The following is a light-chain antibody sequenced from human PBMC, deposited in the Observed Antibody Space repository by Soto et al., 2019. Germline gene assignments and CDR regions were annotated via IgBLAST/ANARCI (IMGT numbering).Light chain of an antibody. J-gene: IGKJ1*01. CDR1: QSLSSSY. V-gene: IGKV3-20*01. CDR2: GTS. Sequence: EIVLTQSPGTLSLSPGERATLSCRASQSLSSSYLAWYQQKPGQAPRLLIYGTSIRATGIPDRFSGSGSGTDFTLTITRLAPEDFAVYYCQRFGTSPPWTFGQGTKVEFK. CDR3: QRFGTSPPWT.